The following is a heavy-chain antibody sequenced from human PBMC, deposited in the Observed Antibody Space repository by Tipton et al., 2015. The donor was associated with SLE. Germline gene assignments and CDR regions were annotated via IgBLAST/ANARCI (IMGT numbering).Heavy chain of an antibody. D-gene: IGHD4-23*01. V-gene: IGHV3-30*04. J-gene: IGHJ4*02. CDR3: ARDPLTTVVGFDY. CDR1: GFTFSSYA. CDR2: ISYDGSNK. Sequence: RSLRLSCAASGFTFSSYAMHWVRQAPGKGLEWVAVISYDGSNKYYADSVKGRFTISRDNSKNTLYLQMNSLRAEDTAVYYCARDPLTTVVGFDYWGQGTLVTVSS.